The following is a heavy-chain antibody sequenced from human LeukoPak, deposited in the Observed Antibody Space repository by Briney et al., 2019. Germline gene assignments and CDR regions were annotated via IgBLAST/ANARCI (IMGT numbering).Heavy chain of an antibody. D-gene: IGHD2-21*01. Sequence: GGSLRLSCAASGFTFSTYWMHWVRQVPGKGLVWVSRINTDGRSTSYPDSVKGRFTISRDNAKNTLCLQMNSLRAEDTAVYYCARDVWGDRDSYFDYWGQGILVTVSS. CDR1: GFTFSTYW. J-gene: IGHJ4*02. CDR3: ARDVWGDRDSYFDY. CDR2: INTDGRST. V-gene: IGHV3-74*01.